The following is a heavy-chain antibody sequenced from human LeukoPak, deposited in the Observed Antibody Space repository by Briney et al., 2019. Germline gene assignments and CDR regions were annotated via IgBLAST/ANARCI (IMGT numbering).Heavy chain of an antibody. CDR2: ISAYNGNT. D-gene: IGHD3-16*01. J-gene: IGHJ6*03. Sequence: VASVKVSCKASGGTFSSYAITWVRQAPGQGLEWMGWISAYNGNTNYAQKLQGRVTMTTDTSTSTAYMELRSLRSDDTAVYYCATHVSNLGYYYYYMDVWGKGTTVTISS. V-gene: IGHV1-18*01. CDR3: ATHVSNLGYYYYYMDV. CDR1: GGTFSSYA.